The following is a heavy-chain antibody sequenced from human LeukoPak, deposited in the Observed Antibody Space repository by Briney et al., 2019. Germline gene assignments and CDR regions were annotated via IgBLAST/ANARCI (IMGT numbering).Heavy chain of an antibody. D-gene: IGHD1-26*01. CDR3: ATDRGLRRYSGSYGFDY. V-gene: IGHV1-18*01. J-gene: IGHJ4*02. Sequence: ASVKVSCKASGYTFTSYGISWVRQAPGQGLEWMGWISAYNGNTNYAQKLQGRVTMTTDTSTSTAYMELRSLRSDDTAVYYCATDRGLRRYSGSYGFDYWGQGTLVTVSS. CDR2: ISAYNGNT. CDR1: GYTFTSYG.